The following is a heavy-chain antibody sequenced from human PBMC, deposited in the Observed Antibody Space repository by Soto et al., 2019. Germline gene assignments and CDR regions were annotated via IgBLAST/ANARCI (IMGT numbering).Heavy chain of an antibody. D-gene: IGHD2-2*01. V-gene: IGHV3-23*01. CDR2: ISGSGGST. CDR1: GFTFSSYA. Sequence: GESLKISCAASGFTFSSYAMSWVRQAPGKGLEWVSAISGSGGSTYYADSVKGRFTISRDNSKNTLYLQMNSLRAEDTAVYYCAKDPYCSSTSCYANWFDPWGQGTQVTVSS. J-gene: IGHJ5*02. CDR3: AKDPYCSSTSCYANWFDP.